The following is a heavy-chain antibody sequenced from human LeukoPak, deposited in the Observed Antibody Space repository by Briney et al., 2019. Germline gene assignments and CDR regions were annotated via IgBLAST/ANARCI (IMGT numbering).Heavy chain of an antibody. D-gene: IGHD2-8*01. Sequence: PGGSLRLSCAASGFTFSSYAMSWVRQAPGKGLEWVSAISGSGGSTYYADSVKGRFTISRDNSKNTLYLQMNSLRAEDTAVYYCATSPGCTNGVCYFDYWGQGTLVTVSS. J-gene: IGHJ4*02. CDR2: ISGSGGST. V-gene: IGHV3-23*01. CDR3: ATSPGCTNGVCYFDY. CDR1: GFTFSSYA.